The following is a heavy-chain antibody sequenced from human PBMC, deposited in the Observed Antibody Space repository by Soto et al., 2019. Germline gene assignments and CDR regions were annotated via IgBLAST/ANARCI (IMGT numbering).Heavy chain of an antibody. CDR3: ASQLSHYTSFAF. CDR1: GYTLTGYY. CDR2: MNLNSGGT. J-gene: IGHJ4*02. V-gene: IGHV1-2*04. D-gene: IGHD2-2*02. Sequence: QVQLVQCGAEVKKPGASVKVSCRASGYTLTGYYMPWVRQAPGQGLEWLGWMNLNSGGTNYAQKFQGWVTMTRDTSISTPYMELSRLCSGATAVYYCASQLSHYTSFAFWGQGTLATVSS.